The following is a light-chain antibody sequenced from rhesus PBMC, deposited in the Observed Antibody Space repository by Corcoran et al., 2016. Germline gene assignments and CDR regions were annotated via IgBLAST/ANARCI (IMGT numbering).Light chain of an antibody. Sequence: QAALTQPRSVSGSPGQSVTISCTGTSSDIGGYDYVSWYQHHPGTAPKLMIYAFDKRPSGVSDRFSGSKSGNTASLTISGLQAEDEADYHCCSYAGTDTYIFGSGTRLTVL. J-gene: IGLJ1*01. CDR2: AFD. V-gene: IGLV2-32*01. CDR3: CSYAGTDTYI. CDR1: SSDIGGYDY.